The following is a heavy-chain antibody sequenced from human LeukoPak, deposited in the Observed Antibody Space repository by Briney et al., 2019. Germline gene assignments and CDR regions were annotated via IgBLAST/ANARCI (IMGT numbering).Heavy chain of an antibody. J-gene: IGHJ4*02. Sequence: GGSLRLACAASGFTFSSYGMHWVRQSPGKGMDLVAVISYDGSNKYYADSVKGRFTFSRDNSKNTLYLQMISLRAKDTAVYYCAKAPGGVLLWFGEFIDYWGLGTLVSVSS. CDR2: ISYDGSNK. V-gene: IGHV3-30*18. D-gene: IGHD3-10*01. CDR3: AKAPGGVLLWFGEFIDY. CDR1: GFTFSSYG.